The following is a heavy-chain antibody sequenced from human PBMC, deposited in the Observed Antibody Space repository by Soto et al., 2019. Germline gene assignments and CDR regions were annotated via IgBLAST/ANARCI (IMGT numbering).Heavy chain of an antibody. J-gene: IGHJ6*02. V-gene: IGHV1-3*01. Sequence: ASVKVACKASGYTFTSYAMHWVRQAPGQRLEWMGWINAGNGNTKYSQKFQGRVTITMDTSASTAYMELSSLRSEYKALYYFASSPPTGGDVVVPAAIVLVHYYYGMDVWGQGPTVTVSS. CDR3: ASSPPTGGDVVVPAAIVLVHYYYGMDV. CDR2: INAGNGNT. D-gene: IGHD2-2*02. CDR1: GYTFTSYA.